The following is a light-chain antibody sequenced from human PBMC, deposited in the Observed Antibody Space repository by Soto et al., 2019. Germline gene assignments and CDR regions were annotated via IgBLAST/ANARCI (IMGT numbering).Light chain of an antibody. Sequence: QSVLTQPPSVSGTPGQRVTISCSGGISNIGTNYVHWFQQLPGTAPKVLSNRDNQRPSGVPDRVSGSKSGTSASLAISGLQAEDEAEYYCAAWDDTVRSYVFGTGTKLTVL. CDR2: RDN. V-gene: IGLV1-47*01. CDR1: ISNIGTNY. CDR3: AAWDDTVRSYV. J-gene: IGLJ1*01.